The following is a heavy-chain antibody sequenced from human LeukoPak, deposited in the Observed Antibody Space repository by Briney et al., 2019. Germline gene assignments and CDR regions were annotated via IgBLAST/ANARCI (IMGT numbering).Heavy chain of an antibody. CDR2: ISGSGGST. J-gene: IGHJ5*02. CDR3: AKDLGPAAINLGYNWFDH. CDR1: GFTFSSYA. Sequence: GGSLRLSCAASGFTFSSYAMSWVRQAPGKGLEWVSAISGSGGSTYYADSVKGRFTISRDNSKNTLYLQMNSLRAEDTAVYYCAKDLGPAAINLGYNWFDHWGQGTLVTVSS. V-gene: IGHV3-23*01. D-gene: IGHD2-2*02.